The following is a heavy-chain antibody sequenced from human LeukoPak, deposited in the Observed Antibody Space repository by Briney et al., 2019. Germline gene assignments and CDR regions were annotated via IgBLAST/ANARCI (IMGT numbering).Heavy chain of an antibody. V-gene: IGHV3-21*04. Sequence: PGGSLRLSCAASGFTFSSYSMNWVRQAPGKGLEWVSSISSSSSYIYYADSVKGRFTISRDNAKKSLCLQMNNLRAEDTAVYYCARDNRDIAVVPAAMGDYYYYGMDVWGQGTTVTVSS. CDR2: ISSSSSYI. CDR1: GFTFSSYS. J-gene: IGHJ6*02. CDR3: ARDNRDIAVVPAAMGDYYYYGMDV. D-gene: IGHD2-2*01.